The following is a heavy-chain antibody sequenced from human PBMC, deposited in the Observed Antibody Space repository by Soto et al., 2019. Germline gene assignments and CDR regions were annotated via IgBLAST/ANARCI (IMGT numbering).Heavy chain of an antibody. CDR3: ARIYCSTTSCYIDY. Sequence: LRLSCAASTSTFSNHWMSWVRQAPGKGLEWVANINQGGSAKYYLDSVKGRFTISRDNAKNSLDLQMNSLRAEDTAVYYCARIYCSTTSCYIDYWGQGTLVTVSS. D-gene: IGHD2-2*02. CDR1: TSTFSNHW. J-gene: IGHJ4*02. CDR2: INQGGSAK. V-gene: IGHV3-7*01.